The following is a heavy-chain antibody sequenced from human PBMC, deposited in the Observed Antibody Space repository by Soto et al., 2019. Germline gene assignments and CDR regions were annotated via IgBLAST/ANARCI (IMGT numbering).Heavy chain of an antibody. CDR2: ISSYDGDT. Sequence: ASVKVSCKASGYTFSSYGISWVRQAPGQGLDWMGWISSYDGDTNYAQKFQGRVTMTTDTSTSTAYMELRSLTSDDTATYYCARDSSGLYGFDNWGQGTLVTVSS. CDR1: GYTFSSYG. CDR3: ARDSSGLYGFDN. D-gene: IGHD6-19*01. J-gene: IGHJ4*02. V-gene: IGHV1-18*01.